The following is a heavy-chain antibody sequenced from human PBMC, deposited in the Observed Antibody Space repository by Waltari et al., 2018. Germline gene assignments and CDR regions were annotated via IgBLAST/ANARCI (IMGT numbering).Heavy chain of an antibody. CDR2: IYYSGST. V-gene: IGHV4-31*01. CDR1: GGSISSGGYY. CDR3: ARARRGYSYGSEYYFDY. D-gene: IGHD5-18*01. Sequence: QVQLQESGPGLVKPSQTLSLPCTVSGGSISSGGYYWSWIRQHPGKGLEWIGYIYYSGSTYYNPSLKSLVTISVDTSKNQFSLKLSSVTAADTAVYYCARARRGYSYGSEYYFDYWGQGTLVTVSS. J-gene: IGHJ4*02.